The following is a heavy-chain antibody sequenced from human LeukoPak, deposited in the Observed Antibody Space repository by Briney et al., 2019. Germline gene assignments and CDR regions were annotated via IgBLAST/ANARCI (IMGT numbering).Heavy chain of an antibody. V-gene: IGHV4-34*01. CDR2: NNHSAST. CDR1: GGSFSGYY. CDR3: ARNYLYYYKAEYFQH. J-gene: IGHJ1*01. D-gene: IGHD3-10*01. Sequence: PSETLSLTCAVYGGSFSGYYRSWIRQPPGKGLEWIGENNHSASTNYNRSLKSRVTISVDTSKNKFSLKLSSVPAADTAVYYCARNYLYYYKAEYFQHWGQGTLVTVSS.